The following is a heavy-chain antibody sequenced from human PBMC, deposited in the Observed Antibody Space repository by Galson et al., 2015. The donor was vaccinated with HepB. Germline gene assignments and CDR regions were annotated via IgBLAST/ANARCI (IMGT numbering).Heavy chain of an antibody. D-gene: IGHD6-19*01. V-gene: IGHV3-30*04. CDR1: GFTFSSYA. CDR2: ISYDGSNK. J-gene: IGHJ4*02. Sequence: SLRLSCAASGFTFSSYAMHWVRQAPGKGLEWVAVISYDGSNKYYADSVKGRFTISRDNSKNTLYLQMNSLRAEDTAVYYCARDSRGFSSGWDYWGQGTLVTVSS. CDR3: ARDSRGFSSGWDY.